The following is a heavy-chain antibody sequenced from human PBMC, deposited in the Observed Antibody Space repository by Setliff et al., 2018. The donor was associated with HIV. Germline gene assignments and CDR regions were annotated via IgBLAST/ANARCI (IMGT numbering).Heavy chain of an antibody. CDR3: ARTITTFGVIGRGGRMDV. Sequence: PSETLFLTCAVYGGSFSGYSWTWIRQSPGKGLEWIGEMNHSEHYYNPTLKSRVTISMDTSKNQFSLELSSVTAADTALYYCARTITTFGVIGRGGRMDVWGKGTTVTVSS. CDR2: MNHSEH. J-gene: IGHJ6*04. V-gene: IGHV4-34*01. D-gene: IGHD3-3*01. CDR1: GGSFSGYS.